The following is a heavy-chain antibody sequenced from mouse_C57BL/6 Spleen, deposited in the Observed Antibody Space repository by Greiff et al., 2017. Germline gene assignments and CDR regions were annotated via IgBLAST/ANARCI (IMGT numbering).Heavy chain of an antibody. CDR1: GYTFTSYW. Sequence: VQLQQPGAELVKPGASVQLSCKASGYTFTSYWMHWVKQRPGQGLEWIGMIHPNSGSTNYNEKFKSKATLTVDKSSSTAYMQLSSLTSEDSAVYYCARGQLRLPFAYWGQGTLVTVAA. CDR3: ARGQLRLPFAY. D-gene: IGHD3-2*02. CDR2: IHPNSGST. J-gene: IGHJ3*01. V-gene: IGHV1-64*01.